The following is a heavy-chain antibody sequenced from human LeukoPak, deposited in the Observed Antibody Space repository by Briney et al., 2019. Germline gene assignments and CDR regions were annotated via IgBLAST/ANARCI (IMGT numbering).Heavy chain of an antibody. D-gene: IGHD6-13*01. Sequence: GGSLRLSCAASGFTFSSYGMHWVRQAPGKGLEWVAVIWYDGSNKYYADSVKGRFTISRDNSKNTLYLQMNSLRAEDTAVYYCARPRIAAVNWFDPWGQGTLVTVSS. CDR3: ARPRIAAVNWFDP. J-gene: IGHJ5*02. CDR2: IWYDGSNK. V-gene: IGHV3-33*01. CDR1: GFTFSSYG.